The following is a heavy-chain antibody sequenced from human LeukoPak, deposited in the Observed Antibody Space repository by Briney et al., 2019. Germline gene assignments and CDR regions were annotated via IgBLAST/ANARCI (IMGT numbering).Heavy chain of an antibody. CDR1: GFTFSSYW. J-gene: IGHJ4*02. CDR3: AKAPVTTCSGAYCYPFDY. Sequence: GGSLRPSCAASGFTFSSYWMHWVRQAPGKGLVWVSRINSDGSSTSYADSVKGRFTISRDSSKNTLYLQMNRLRAEDAAVYYCAKAPVTTCSGAYCYPFDYWGQGTLVTVSS. CDR2: INSDGSST. V-gene: IGHV3-74*01. D-gene: IGHD2-21*01.